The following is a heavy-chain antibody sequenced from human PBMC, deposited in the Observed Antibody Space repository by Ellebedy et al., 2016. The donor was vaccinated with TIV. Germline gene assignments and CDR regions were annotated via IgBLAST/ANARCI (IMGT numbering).Heavy chain of an antibody. D-gene: IGHD2-2*01. CDR3: GGECSSTDCRGGY. CDR2: GNYSGST. CDR1: GGSVSSSTHH. Sequence: MPSETLSLTCTVSGGSVSSSTHHWGWIRRPTGKGLEWIGSGNYSGSTYYSPSLKSRVTISVDPSKNQFSLQLSSVTAADTAVYYCGGECSSTDCRGGYWGQGTLVTVSS. V-gene: IGHV4-39*01. J-gene: IGHJ4*02.